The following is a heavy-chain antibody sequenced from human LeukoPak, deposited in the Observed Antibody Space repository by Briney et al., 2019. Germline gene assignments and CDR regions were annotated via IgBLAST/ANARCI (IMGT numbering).Heavy chain of an antibody. CDR1: GGSFSGYY. D-gene: IGHD3-10*01. CDR2: INHSGST. CDR3: ARGRPTRYYGSGSYYKKEGYFDY. J-gene: IGHJ4*02. V-gene: IGHV4-34*01. Sequence: PSETLSLTCAVYGGSFSGYYWSWLRQPPGKGLEWIGEINHSGSTNYNPSLKSRVTISVDTSKNQFSLKLSSVTAADTAVYYCARGRPTRYYGSGSYYKKEGYFDYWGQGTLVTVSS.